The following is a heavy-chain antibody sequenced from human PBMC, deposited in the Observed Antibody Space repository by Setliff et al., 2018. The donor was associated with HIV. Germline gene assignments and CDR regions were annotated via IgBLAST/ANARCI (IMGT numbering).Heavy chain of an antibody. D-gene: IGHD6-13*01. CDR1: GFAFSTYN. Sequence: PGGSLRLSCAASGFAFSTYNMNWVRQAPGKGLEWVSSISSSSSYMYYADSLKGRFTISLDSAKNSLYLQMNSLRAEDTAVYYCARDRGSTSWRGGGFYYYGMDVWGQGTTVTVS. J-gene: IGHJ6*02. CDR3: ARDRGSTSWRGGGFYYYGMDV. V-gene: IGHV3-21*01. CDR2: ISSSSSYM.